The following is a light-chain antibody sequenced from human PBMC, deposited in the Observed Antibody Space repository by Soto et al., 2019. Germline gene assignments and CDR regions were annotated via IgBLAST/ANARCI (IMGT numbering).Light chain of an antibody. CDR3: QKYNSAPRT. CDR2: VAS. CDR1: QGISNY. J-gene: IGKJ1*01. V-gene: IGKV1-27*01. Sequence: DIQMTQSPPSLSASVGDRVTITCRASQGISNYLAWYQQKPGKVPKLLIYVASTLQSGVPSRFSGSVSGTDFTLTISSLQPEDVATYYCQKYNSAPRTFGQGTKVEIK.